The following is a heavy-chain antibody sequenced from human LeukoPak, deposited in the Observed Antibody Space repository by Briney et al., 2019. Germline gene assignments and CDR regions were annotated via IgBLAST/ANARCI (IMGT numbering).Heavy chain of an antibody. CDR1: GFTFSSYA. CDR2: IGANAART. D-gene: IGHD1-26*01. Sequence: GGSLRLSCAASGFTFSSYAMHWVRQAPGKGLEWVSTIGANAARTYYAESVKGRFTTSRENSKNTLSLQMNSLRAEDTALYYCAKDPLGGGSSLINWFDSWGQGIWVTVSS. J-gene: IGHJ5*01. CDR3: AKDPLGGGSSLINWFDS. V-gene: IGHV3-23*01.